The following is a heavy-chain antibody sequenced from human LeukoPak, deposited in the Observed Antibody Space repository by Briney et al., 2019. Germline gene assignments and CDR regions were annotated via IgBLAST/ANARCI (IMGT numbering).Heavy chain of an antibody. D-gene: IGHD2-15*01. V-gene: IGHV1-69*04. CDR3: ARVVLRCSGGSCYSFYYYGMDV. CDR2: IIPILGIA. Sequence: SVKVSCKASGGTFSSYAISWVRQAPGQGLEWMGRIIPILGIANYAQKFQGRVTITADKSTSTAYMELSSLRSEDTAVYYCARVVLRCSGGSCYSFYYYGMDVWCQGTTVTVSS. J-gene: IGHJ6*02. CDR1: GGTFSSYA.